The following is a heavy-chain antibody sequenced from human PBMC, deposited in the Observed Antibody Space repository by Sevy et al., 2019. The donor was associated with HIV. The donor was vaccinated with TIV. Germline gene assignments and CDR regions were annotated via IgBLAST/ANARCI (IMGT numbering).Heavy chain of an antibody. CDR1: GYTFNSFY. J-gene: IGHJ4*02. D-gene: IGHD2-21*02. Sequence: ASVKVSCKASGYTFNSFYIHWVRQAPGQGLEWMGWINTYSGGTHYAQKFQGRVTLTRDTSISVAYMNLTSLRSNDTAVYYCVRDRFYGGDSVTFAGDFWGQGTLVTVSS. CDR2: INTYSGGT. V-gene: IGHV1-2*02. CDR3: VRDRFYGGDSVTFAGDF.